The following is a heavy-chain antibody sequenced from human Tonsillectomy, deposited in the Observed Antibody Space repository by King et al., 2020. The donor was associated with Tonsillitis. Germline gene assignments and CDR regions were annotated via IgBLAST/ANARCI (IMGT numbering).Heavy chain of an antibody. D-gene: IGHD2-21*02. J-gene: IGHJ4*02. CDR2: ISWNSGSI. V-gene: IGHV3-9*01. CDR1: GFTFDDYA. CDR3: ARLVVVTATFDY. Sequence: VQLVESGGGLVQPGRSLRLSCAASGFTFDDYAMHWVRQAPGKGLEWVSGISWNSGSIGYADSVKGRFTISRDNAKNYLYLQMNSLRAEDTALYYCARLVVVTATFDYWGQGTLVTVSS.